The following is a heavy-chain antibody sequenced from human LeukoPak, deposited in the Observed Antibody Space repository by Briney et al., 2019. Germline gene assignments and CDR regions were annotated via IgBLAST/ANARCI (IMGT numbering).Heavy chain of an antibody. CDR1: GGSISSYY. CDR2: IYTSGST. Sequence: SETLSLTCTVSGGSISSYYWSWIRQPAGKGLEWIGRIYTSGSTNYNPSLKSRVTMSVDTSMNQFSLKLSSVTAADTAVYYCARERNFCGGDCYPSHFDYWGQGTLVTVSS. CDR3: ARERNFCGGDCYPSHFDY. V-gene: IGHV4-4*07. J-gene: IGHJ4*02. D-gene: IGHD2-21*02.